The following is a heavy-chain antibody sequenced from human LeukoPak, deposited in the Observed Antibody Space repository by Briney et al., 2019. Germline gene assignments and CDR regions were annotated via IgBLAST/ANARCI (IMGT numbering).Heavy chain of an antibody. V-gene: IGHV5-51*01. CDR3: ARVEALRYSSSFYFDY. Sequence: GESLKISCKGSGYSFTSYWIGWVRQMPGKGLEWMGIIYPGDSDTRYSPSFQGQVTISADKSISTAYLQWSSLKASDTAMYFCARVEALRYSSSFYFDYWGQGTLVTVSS. CDR2: IYPGDSDT. CDR1: GYSFTSYW. J-gene: IGHJ4*02. D-gene: IGHD6-6*01.